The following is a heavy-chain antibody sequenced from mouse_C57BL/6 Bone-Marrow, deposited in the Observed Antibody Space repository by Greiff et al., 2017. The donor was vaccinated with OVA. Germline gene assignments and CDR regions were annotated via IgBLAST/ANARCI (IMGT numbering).Heavy chain of an antibody. CDR2: IRNKANGYTT. J-gene: IGHJ3*01. CDR1: LFTFTYYY. CDR3: ARYNYGSSYGFAY. Sequence: VMFFYSVLFFLHPLFSLSLSFSSSLFTFTYYYMIFFRHPPGKALEWLGFIRNKANGYTTEYSASVKGRFTISRDNSQSILYLQMNALRAEDSATYYCARYNYGSSYGFAYWGQGTLVTVSA. V-gene: IGHV7-3*01. D-gene: IGHD1-1*01.